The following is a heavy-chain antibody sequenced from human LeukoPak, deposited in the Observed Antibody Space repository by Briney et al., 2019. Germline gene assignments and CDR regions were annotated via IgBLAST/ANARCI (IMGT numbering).Heavy chain of an antibody. D-gene: IGHD3-22*01. CDR1: GFTFSSYS. CDR2: ISSSSSYI. CDR3: ARFDYYDSSGYYNFGY. J-gene: IGHJ4*02. Sequence: GGSLRLSCAASGFTFSSYSMNWVRQAPGKGLEWVSSISSSSSYIYYADSVKGRFTISRDNAKNSLYLQMNSLRAEDTAVYYCARFDYYDSSGYYNFGYWGQGTLVTVSS. V-gene: IGHV3-21*01.